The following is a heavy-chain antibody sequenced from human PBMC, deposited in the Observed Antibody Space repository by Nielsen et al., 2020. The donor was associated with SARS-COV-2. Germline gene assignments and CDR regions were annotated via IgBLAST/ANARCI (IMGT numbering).Heavy chain of an antibody. CDR2: INWNSGSI. CDR3: TKSPGYDILTGSLDY. D-gene: IGHD3-9*01. J-gene: IGHJ4*02. V-gene: IGHV3-9*01. CDR1: GFTFDDYA. Sequence: SLKISCAASGFTFDDYAMHWVRQTPGKGLEWVSSINWNSGSIGYADSVKGRFTISRDNAKNSLYLQMNSLRTEDTALYYCTKSPGYDILTGSLDYWGQGTLVTVSS.